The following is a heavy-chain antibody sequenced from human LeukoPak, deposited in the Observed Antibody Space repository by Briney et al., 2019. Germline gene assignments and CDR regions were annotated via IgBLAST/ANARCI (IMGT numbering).Heavy chain of an antibody. D-gene: IGHD2-2*02. CDR3: ARESIVVPAAIHQGRDYYYYGMDV. CDR2: IWYDGSNK. J-gene: IGHJ6*02. V-gene: IGHV3-33*01. Sequence: GRSLRLSCAASGFTFSSYGTHWVRQAPGKGLEWVAVIWYDGSNKYYADSVKGRFTISRDNSKNTLYLQMNSLRAEDTAVYYCARESIVVPAAIHQGRDYYYYGMDVWGQGTTVTVSS. CDR1: GFTFSSYG.